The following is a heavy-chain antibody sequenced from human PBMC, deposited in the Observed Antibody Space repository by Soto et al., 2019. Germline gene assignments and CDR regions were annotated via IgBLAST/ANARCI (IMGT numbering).Heavy chain of an antibody. CDR2: ISGGGDTT. CDR3: AKGRGGSGSLTPRVDF. Sequence: EVQLLESGGGLVQPGGSLRLSCAASGFTFNNYAMTWVRQAPGKGLEWVSDISGGGDTTSYADSVKGRFTVSRDGSKNALYLQISGLRAEATALYYCAKGRGGSGSLTPRVDFWGQGTLVTVS. CDR1: GFTFNNYA. J-gene: IGHJ4*02. D-gene: IGHD3-10*01. V-gene: IGHV3-23*01.